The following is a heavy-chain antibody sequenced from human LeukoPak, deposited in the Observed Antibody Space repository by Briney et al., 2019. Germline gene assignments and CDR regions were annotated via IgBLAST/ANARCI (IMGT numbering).Heavy chain of an antibody. J-gene: IGHJ6*04. D-gene: IGHD3-9*01. CDR1: GFTFSDYY. CDR3: AKSLRYPLGMDV. V-gene: IGHV3-11*04. CDR2: ISSSGSTI. Sequence: GGSLRLSCAASGFTFSDYYMSWIRQAPGKGLEWVSYISSSGSTIYYVDSVKGRFTISRDNTKNSLYLQMNSLRAEDTAVYYCAKSLRYPLGMDVWGKGTTVTISS.